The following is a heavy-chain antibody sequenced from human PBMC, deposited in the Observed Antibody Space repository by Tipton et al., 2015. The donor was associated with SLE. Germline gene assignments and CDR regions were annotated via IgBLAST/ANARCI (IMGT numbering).Heavy chain of an antibody. D-gene: IGHD2-15*01. CDR3: ARPRGYCSGGSCPGAFDI. V-gene: IGHV5-51*03. CDR2: IYPGDSDT. CDR1: GYSFTSYW. Sequence: VQLVQSGAEVKKPGESLKISCKGSGYSFTSYWIGWVRQMPGKGLEWMGIIYPGDSDTRYSPSFQGQVTISADKSISTAYLQWSSLKASDTAMYYCARPRGYCSGGSCPGAFDIWGQGTMVTVSS. J-gene: IGHJ3*02.